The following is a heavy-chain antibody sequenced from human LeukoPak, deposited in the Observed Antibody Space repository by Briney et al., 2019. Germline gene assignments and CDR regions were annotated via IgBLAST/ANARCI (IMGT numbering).Heavy chain of an antibody. D-gene: IGHD3-22*01. CDR2: RYYSGST. CDR3: ARAPNYYDSSGYYYYDY. Sequence: SETLSLTCTVSGGSISSYYWSLIRQPAGKGLEWIGYRYYSGSTNYNPSLKSRVTISVDTSKNQFSLKLSSVTAADTAVYYCARAPNYYDSSGYYYYDYWGQGTLVTVSS. V-gene: IGHV4-59*01. J-gene: IGHJ4*02. CDR1: GGSISSYY.